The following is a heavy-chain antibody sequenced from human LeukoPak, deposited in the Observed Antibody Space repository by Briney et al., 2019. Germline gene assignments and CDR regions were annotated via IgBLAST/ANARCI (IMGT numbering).Heavy chain of an antibody. CDR2: IYPGDSDT. V-gene: IGHV5-51*01. CDR3: ARHGSTGWYYFDY. CDR1: GYSFTSYW. Sequence: GESLKISCKGSGYSFTSYWIGWVRQMPGKGLEWMGIIYPGDSDTRYSPSFQGQVTISADKSAAYLQWNSLKASDTAMYYCARHGSTGWYYFDYWGQGTQVTVSS. D-gene: IGHD6-19*01. J-gene: IGHJ4*02.